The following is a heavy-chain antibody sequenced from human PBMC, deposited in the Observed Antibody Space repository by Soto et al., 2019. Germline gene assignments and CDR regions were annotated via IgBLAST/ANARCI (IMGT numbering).Heavy chain of an antibody. CDR2: IYHSGST. Sequence: QVQLQDTSPGLVKPSGTLSLTYAVSGGSISSSNWWSWVRQSPGKGLEWIGEIYHSGSTNYNPSLKSRVTLSVDKSKNQFSLKLSSVAAADTAVYYCARGDHYDSSGYRFYDYWGQGTLVTVSS. CDR3: ARGDHYDSSGYRFYDY. CDR1: GGSISSSNW. D-gene: IGHD3-22*01. J-gene: IGHJ4*02. V-gene: IGHV4-4*02.